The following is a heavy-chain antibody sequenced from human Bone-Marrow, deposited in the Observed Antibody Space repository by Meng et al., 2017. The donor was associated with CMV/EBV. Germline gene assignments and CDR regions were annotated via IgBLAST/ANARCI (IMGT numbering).Heavy chain of an antibody. CDR3: AREGIAAAGTYYHYYGMDV. Sequence: GESLKISCAASGFTFSSYSMNWVRQAPGKGLEWVSSISSSSSYIYYADSVKGRFTISRDNAKNSLYLQMNSLRAEDTAVYYCAREGIAAAGTYYHYYGMDVWGQGTTVTVSS. CDR1: GFTFSSYS. V-gene: IGHV3-21*01. CDR2: ISSSSSYI. D-gene: IGHD6-13*01. J-gene: IGHJ6*02.